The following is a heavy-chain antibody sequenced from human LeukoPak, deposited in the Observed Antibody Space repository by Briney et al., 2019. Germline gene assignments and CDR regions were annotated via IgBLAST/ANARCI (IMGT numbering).Heavy chain of an antibody. Sequence: SETLSLTCIVSGGSISSYYGSWIRQPPGKGLEWIGYIYYTGSTNYNPSLKSRVTIPVDTSKNQLSLRLPSVTAADTAVYYCARGQGGNYYLNYFDYWGQGALVTVSS. V-gene: IGHV4-59*08. CDR3: ARGQGGNYYLNYFDY. J-gene: IGHJ4*02. CDR2: IYYTGST. CDR1: GGSISSYY. D-gene: IGHD1-26*01.